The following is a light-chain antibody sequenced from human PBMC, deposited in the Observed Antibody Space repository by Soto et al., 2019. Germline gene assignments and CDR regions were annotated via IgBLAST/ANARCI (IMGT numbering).Light chain of an antibody. CDR2: GAS. CDR1: QSVSSSY. Sequence: EIVLTQSPGTLSLSPGERATLSCRASQSVSSSYLAWYQQKPGQPPRLLIFGASSRATGIPDRFTGRRSGTDFTITITRLEPADFAAYYCQHYRTSFGGGTKVEIK. V-gene: IGKV3-20*01. CDR3: QHYRTS. J-gene: IGKJ4*01.